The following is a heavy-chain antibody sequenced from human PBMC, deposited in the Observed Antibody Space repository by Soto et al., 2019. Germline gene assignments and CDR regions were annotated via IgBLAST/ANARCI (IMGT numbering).Heavy chain of an antibody. Sequence: PGGSLRLSCAASGFTFSSYAMSWVRQAPGKGLEWVSAISGSGGSTYYADSVKGRFTISRDNSKNTLYLQMNSLRAEDTAVYYCLDGSGWYEFGYWCQGTLVTVSS. CDR3: LDGSGWYEFGY. CDR1: GFTFSSYA. V-gene: IGHV3-23*01. CDR2: ISGSGGST. J-gene: IGHJ4*02. D-gene: IGHD6-19*01.